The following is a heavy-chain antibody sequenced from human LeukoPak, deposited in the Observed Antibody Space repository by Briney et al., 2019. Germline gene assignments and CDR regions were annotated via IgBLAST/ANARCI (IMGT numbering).Heavy chain of an antibody. CDR1: GGSFSGYY. V-gene: IGHV4-34*01. J-gene: IGHJ4*02. D-gene: IGHD3-22*01. CDR3: ARDRYYYDSSGYYYFDY. CDR2: INHSGST. Sequence: SETLSLTCAVYGGSFSGYYWSWIRQPPGKGLEWIGEINHSGSTNHNPSLKSRVTISVDTSKNQFSLKLSSVTAADTAVYYCARDRYYYDSSGYYYFDYWGQGTLVTVSS.